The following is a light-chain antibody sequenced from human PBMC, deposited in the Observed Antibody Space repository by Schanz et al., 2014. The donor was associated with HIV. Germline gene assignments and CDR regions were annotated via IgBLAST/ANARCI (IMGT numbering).Light chain of an antibody. CDR2: DAS. J-gene: IGKJ4*01. V-gene: IGKV1-33*01. CDR1: RDIWKY. Sequence: DIQMTQSPSSLSASVGDRVTITCQASRDIWKYLNWYRQKPGRAPELLIYDASELEAGVPSRFSGRGSGTGFTLTISSLQPEDIATYFCQQYQNLPLTFGGGTKVEIK. CDR3: QQYQNLPLT.